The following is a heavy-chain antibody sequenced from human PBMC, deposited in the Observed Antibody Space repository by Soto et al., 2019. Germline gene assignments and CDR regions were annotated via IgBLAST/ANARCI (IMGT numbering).Heavy chain of an antibody. CDR3: ARVGWETTSPLIDY. J-gene: IGHJ4*02. CDR1: GGTFSSYA. Sequence: SVKVSCKASGGTFSSYAISWVRQAPGQGLEWMGGIIPIFGTANYAQKFQGRVTITADESTSTAYMELSSLRSEDTAVSYCARVGWETTSPLIDYWGQGTLVTVSS. D-gene: IGHD1-26*01. V-gene: IGHV1-69*13. CDR2: IIPIFGTA.